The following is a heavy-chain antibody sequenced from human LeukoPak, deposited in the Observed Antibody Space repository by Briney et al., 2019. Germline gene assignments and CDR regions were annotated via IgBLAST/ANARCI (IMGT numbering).Heavy chain of an antibody. CDR3: AREVMGTYYIQDAFDI. J-gene: IGHJ3*02. Sequence: PSETLSLTCTVSGGSIRSSSYYWGWIRQPPGKGLEWIGCIYYTGSTYYNPSLKSRVTISVDTSKNQFSLRLTSVTAADTAVYYCAREVMGTYYIQDAFDIWGQGTMVTVSS. V-gene: IGHV4-39*07. CDR1: GGSIRSSSYY. D-gene: IGHD3-10*01. CDR2: IYYTGST.